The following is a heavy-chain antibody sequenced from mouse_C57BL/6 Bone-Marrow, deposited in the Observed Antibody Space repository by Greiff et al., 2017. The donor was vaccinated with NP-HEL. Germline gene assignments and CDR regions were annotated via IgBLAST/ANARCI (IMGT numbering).Heavy chain of an antibody. V-gene: IGHV14-4*01. D-gene: IGHD3-2*02. Sequence: VHLQPSGAELVRPGASVKLSCTASGFNIKDDYMHWVKPRPEQGLEWIGWLDPENGDTEYASKFQGKATITADTSSNTAYLQLSSLTSEDTAVYYCTTKTAQATLFDYWGQGTTLTVSS. CDR2: LDPENGDT. CDR1: GFNIKDDY. CDR3: TTKTAQATLFDY. J-gene: IGHJ2*01.